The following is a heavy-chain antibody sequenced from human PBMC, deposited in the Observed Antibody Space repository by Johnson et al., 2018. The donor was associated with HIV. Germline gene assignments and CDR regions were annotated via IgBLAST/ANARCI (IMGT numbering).Heavy chain of an antibody. D-gene: IGHD4-17*01. CDR2: IKQDESEK. V-gene: IGHV3-7*01. J-gene: IGHJ3*02. CDR1: GFTLSSYW. Sequence: VQLVESGGGVVQPGGSLRLSCAASGFTLSSYWMSWVRQAPGKGLEWVANIKQDESEKYDVDSVKGRFTISRDNAKNSLYLQLNSLRAEDTAVYYCARDASYGDYAFDIWGQGTMVTVSS. CDR3: ARDASYGDYAFDI.